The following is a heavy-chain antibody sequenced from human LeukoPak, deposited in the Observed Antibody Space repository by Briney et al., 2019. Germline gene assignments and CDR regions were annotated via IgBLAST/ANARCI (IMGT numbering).Heavy chain of an antibody. V-gene: IGHV4-34*01. CDR3: ARRDYALDY. CDR2: TNHSGST. D-gene: IGHD4-17*01. J-gene: IGHJ4*02. CDR1: GGSFSGYY. Sequence: SETLSLTCAVYGGSFSGYYWSWIRQPPGKGLEWIGETNHSGSTNYNPSLKSRVTISLDTSKNQFSLNLRSVTAADTAVYYCARRDYALDYWGQGTLVTVSS.